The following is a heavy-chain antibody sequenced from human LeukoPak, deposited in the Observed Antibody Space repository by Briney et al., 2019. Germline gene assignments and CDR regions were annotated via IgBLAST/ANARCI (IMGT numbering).Heavy chain of an antibody. Sequence: SGGSLRLSCAASGFTVSSNYMTWVRQARGKGLNWVSVVYSGGSTYYADSVKGRFTISRDNSKNTLYLQMNSLRAEDTAVYYCARCTVTIDAFDIWGQGTMVTVSS. V-gene: IGHV3-66*01. D-gene: IGHD4-17*01. CDR1: GFTVSSNY. J-gene: IGHJ3*02. CDR3: ARCTVTIDAFDI. CDR2: VYSGGST.